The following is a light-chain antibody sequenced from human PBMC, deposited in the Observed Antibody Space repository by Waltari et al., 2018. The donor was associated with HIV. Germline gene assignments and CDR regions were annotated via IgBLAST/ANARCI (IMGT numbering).Light chain of an antibody. CDR2: EVT. CDR3: SSYAGSNNVL. Sequence: QSALTQPPSASGSPGQSVAISCTGTRSDVGGYNSVSWYQQHPGKAPNLMIYEVTKRPSGVPDRFSGSKSGNTASLTVSGLQAEDEAEYYCSSYAGSNNVLFGGGTKLTVL. J-gene: IGLJ2*01. CDR1: RSDVGGYNS. V-gene: IGLV2-8*01.